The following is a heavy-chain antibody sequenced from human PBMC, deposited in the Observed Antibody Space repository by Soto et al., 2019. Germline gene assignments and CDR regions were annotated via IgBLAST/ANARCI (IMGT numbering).Heavy chain of an antibody. CDR3: AKERLGELSFFDY. CDR1: GFTFSSYG. D-gene: IGHD3-16*02. CDR2: ISYDGSNK. J-gene: IGHJ4*02. V-gene: IGHV3-30*18. Sequence: XGSLRLSCAASGFTFSSYGMHWVRQAPGKGLEWVAVISYDGSNKYYADSVKGRFTISRDNSKNTLYLQMNSLRAEDTAVYYCAKERLGELSFFDYWGQGTLVTVSS.